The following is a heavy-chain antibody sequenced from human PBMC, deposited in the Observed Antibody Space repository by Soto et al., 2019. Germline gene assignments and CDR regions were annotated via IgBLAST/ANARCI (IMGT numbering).Heavy chain of an antibody. D-gene: IGHD1-26*01. CDR3: ASSWGLTL. V-gene: IGHV1-8*01. CDR1: GYSFIDYD. Sequence: QVQLVQSGAEVKKPGASVRVSCKASGYSFIDYDICWVRQATGQGLEWMGWMSPKSGSTAYAQKYRGRVAMTSDTSIRTAYIDQSSLRHEDTAVYYCASSWGLTLWGQGTLVTVSS. J-gene: IGHJ4*02. CDR2: MSPKSGST.